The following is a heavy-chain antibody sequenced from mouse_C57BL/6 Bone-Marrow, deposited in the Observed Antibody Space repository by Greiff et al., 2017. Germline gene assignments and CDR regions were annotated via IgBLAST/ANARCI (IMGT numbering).Heavy chain of an antibody. D-gene: IGHD2-1*01. CDR2: INPNNGGT. Sequence: VQLQQSGPELVKPGASVKIPCKASGYTFTDYNMDWVKQSHGKSLEWIGDINPNNGGTIYNQKFKGKATLTVDKSSSTAYMELRSLTSEDTAVYYCARRWNGNYGFAYWGQGTLVTVSA. J-gene: IGHJ3*01. CDR3: ARRWNGNYGFAY. V-gene: IGHV1-18*01. CDR1: GYTFTDYN.